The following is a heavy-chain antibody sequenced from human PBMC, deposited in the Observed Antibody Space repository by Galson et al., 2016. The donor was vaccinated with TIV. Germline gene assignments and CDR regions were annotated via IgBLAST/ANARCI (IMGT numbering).Heavy chain of an antibody. V-gene: IGHV4-59*01. J-gene: IGHJ1*01. CDR2: VYDSGNT. D-gene: IGHD1-26*01. CDR1: GDSITSSY. CDR3: AKTFSNGYYPD. Sequence: ETLSLTCTVSGDSITSSYWSWIRQFPGKGLEWIGYVYDSGNTNYNPSLKSRVTTSVDTSNNQFSLKLSSVTAADTAVYYCAKTFSNGYYPDWGQGTLVTVSS.